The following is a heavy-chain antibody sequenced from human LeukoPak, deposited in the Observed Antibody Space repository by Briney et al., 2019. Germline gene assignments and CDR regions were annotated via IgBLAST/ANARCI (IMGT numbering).Heavy chain of an antibody. D-gene: IGHD2/OR15-2a*01. CDR1: GVTFSAEG. J-gene: IGHJ4*02. CDR2: IWYDGTNK. V-gene: IGHV3-33*01. CDR3: VRSLKVLVTEADH. Sequence: GGSLRVSCEASGVTFSAEGMQWVGQAAAKGLECVALIWYDGTNKYYADFVKGRFTISRDNSKNPLSLQMSSLRAEDTAVYYCVRSLKVLVTEADHWGQGTLVTVSS.